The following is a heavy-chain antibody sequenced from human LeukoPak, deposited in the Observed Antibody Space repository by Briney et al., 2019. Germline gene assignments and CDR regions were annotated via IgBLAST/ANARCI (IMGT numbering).Heavy chain of an antibody. J-gene: IGHJ5*02. CDR3: ARRYGSGNVMGFDP. CDR1: GGSISRNY. Sequence: SESLPQSCSVSGGSISRNYWSWIRQPPGKGLEWIGYIYYSEGTNYNPSLKSRVAMSLDTSRNQFSLTLSSVTAADTAVYYCARRYGSGNVMGFDPWGQ. CDR2: IYYSEGT. V-gene: IGHV4-59*08. D-gene: IGHD3-10*01.